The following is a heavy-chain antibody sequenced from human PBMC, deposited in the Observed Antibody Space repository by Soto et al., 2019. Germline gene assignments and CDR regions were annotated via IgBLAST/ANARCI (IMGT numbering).Heavy chain of an antibody. CDR3: ASNRARTWFDP. D-gene: IGHD6-6*01. Sequence: SETLSLTCIVSGGSISSSSYYWGWIRQPPGKGLEWIGSIYYSGSTYYNPSLKSRVTISVDTSKNQFSLKLSSVTAADTAVFYLASNRARTWFDPGGRETLVTAPS. J-gene: IGHJ5*02. CDR1: GGSISSSSYY. CDR2: IYYSGST. V-gene: IGHV4-39*01.